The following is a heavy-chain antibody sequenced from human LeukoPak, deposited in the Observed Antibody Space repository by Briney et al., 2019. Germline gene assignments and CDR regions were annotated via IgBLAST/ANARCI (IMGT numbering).Heavy chain of an antibody. CDR2: INPNSGGT. Sequence: GASVKVSRKASGYTFTGYYMHWVRQAPGQGLEWMGWINPNSGGTNYAQKFQGRVTMTRDTSISTAYMELSRLRSDDTAVYYCARDSSGWSGAGFDPWGQGTLVTVSS. J-gene: IGHJ5*02. CDR3: ARDSSGWSGAGFDP. D-gene: IGHD6-19*01. V-gene: IGHV1-2*02. CDR1: GYTFTGYY.